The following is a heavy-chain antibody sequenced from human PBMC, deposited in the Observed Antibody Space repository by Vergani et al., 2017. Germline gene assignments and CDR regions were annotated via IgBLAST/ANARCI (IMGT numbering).Heavy chain of an antibody. CDR1: GFTFSSYS. J-gene: IGHJ3*02. D-gene: IGHD5-18*01. V-gene: IGHV3-21*01. Sequence: EVQLVESGGGLVKPGGSLRLSCAASGFTFSSYSMNWVRQAPGKGLEWVSSISSSSSYICYADSVKGRFTISRDNAKNSLYLQMNSLRAEDTAVYYCARGRTWIQLQDAFDIWGQGTMVTVSS. CDR2: ISSSSSYI. CDR3: ARGRTWIQLQDAFDI.